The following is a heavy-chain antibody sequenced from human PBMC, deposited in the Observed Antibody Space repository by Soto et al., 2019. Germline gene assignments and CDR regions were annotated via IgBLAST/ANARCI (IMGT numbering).Heavy chain of an antibody. J-gene: IGHJ6*02. D-gene: IGHD1-7*01. CDR2: ISYDGSNK. CDR1: GFTFSSYA. CDR3: ASSLNITGTTYRMDV. V-gene: IGHV3-30-3*01. Sequence: GGSLRLSCAASGFTFSSYAMHWVRQAPGKGLEWVAVISYDGSNKYYADSVKGRFTISRDNSKNTLYLQMNSLRAEDTAVYYCASSLNITGTTYRMDVWGQGTTVTVSS.